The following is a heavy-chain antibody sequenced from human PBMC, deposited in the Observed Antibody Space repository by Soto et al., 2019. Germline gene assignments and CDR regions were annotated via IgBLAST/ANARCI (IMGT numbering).Heavy chain of an antibody. D-gene: IGHD3-22*01. J-gene: IGHJ6*02. CDR3: SGMGYYHQSGMDV. Sequence: SETLSLTCAVSGGSISSGGYSWSWIRQPPGKGLEWIGYIYHSGSTYYNPSLKSRVTISVDRSKNQFSLKLSSVTAADTAVYYFSGMGYYHQSGMDVWGQGTTVTVSS. CDR2: IYHSGST. V-gene: IGHV4-30-2*01. CDR1: GGSISSGGYS.